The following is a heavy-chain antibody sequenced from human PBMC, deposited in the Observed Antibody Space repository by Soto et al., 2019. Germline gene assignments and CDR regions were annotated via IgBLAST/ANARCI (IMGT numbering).Heavy chain of an antibody. J-gene: IGHJ4*02. CDR2: ISFSGSTI. D-gene: IGHD5-12*01. Sequence: GGSLRLSCAASGFTFSDYYFTWIRQAPGKGLEWVSYISFSGSTIYYADSVKGRFTISRDNAKNSLYLQMNNLRPEDTAVYYCTRDLPSGNSSPGYWGQGTLVTVSS. V-gene: IGHV3-11*01. CDR1: GFTFSDYY. CDR3: TRDLPSGNSSPGY.